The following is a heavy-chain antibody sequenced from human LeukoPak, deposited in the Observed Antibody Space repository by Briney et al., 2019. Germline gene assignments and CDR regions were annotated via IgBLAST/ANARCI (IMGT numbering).Heavy chain of an antibody. J-gene: IGHJ4*02. V-gene: IGHV4-59*01. D-gene: IGHD1-14*01. CDR1: GGSMNSYY. CDR2: IYSTGNT. Sequence: SETLSLTCTVSGGSMNSYYWTWIRQPPGKGLEWIAYIYSTGNTGSTPSLKSRVTTSVDTSKNQFSLNLSSVTAADTAVYYCARGGTAGLADWGQGTLVTVSS. CDR3: ARGGTAGLAD.